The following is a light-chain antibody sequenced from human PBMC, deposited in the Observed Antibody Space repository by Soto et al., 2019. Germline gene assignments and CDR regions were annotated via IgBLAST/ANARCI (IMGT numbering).Light chain of an antibody. V-gene: IGKV2-30*01. CDR2: KVS. J-gene: IGKJ2*01. CDR1: QSLVYSDGNTY. Sequence: DVVMTQSPLSLPVTLGQPASISCRSSQSLVYSDGNTYLNWFQQRPGQSPRRLIYKVSNRDSGVPDRFSGSGSGTDFTLKISRVEAGDVGVYYCMQGRHWPPMYTFGQGTKLEIK. CDR3: MQGRHWPPMYT.